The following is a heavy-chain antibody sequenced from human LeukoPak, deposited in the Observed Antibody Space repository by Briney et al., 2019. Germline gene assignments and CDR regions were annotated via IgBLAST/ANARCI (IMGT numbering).Heavy chain of an antibody. CDR3: ARASGSYYSGAFDI. V-gene: IGHV3-30-3*01. CDR2: VSYDGSNK. J-gene: IGHJ3*02. Sequence: QPGGSLRLSCAASGFTFSSYAMHWVRQASGKGLEWVAVVSYDGSNKYYADSVKGRFTISRDISKNTLYLQMNSLRAEDTAVYYCARASGSYYSGAFDIWGQGTMVTVSS. CDR1: GFTFSSYA. D-gene: IGHD1-26*01.